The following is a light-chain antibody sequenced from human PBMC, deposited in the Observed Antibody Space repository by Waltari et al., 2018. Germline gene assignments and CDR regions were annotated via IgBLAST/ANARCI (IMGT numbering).Light chain of an antibody. CDR1: QSVRDSY. CDR3: QQYNSYWT. J-gene: IGKJ1*01. Sequence: EIVLTQSPGTLSLSPGERATLSCRASQSVRDSYLAWYQQKPGQAPRVLIYGATVRATGIPDRFSGSGSGTEFTLTISSLQPDDFATYYCQQYNSYWTFGQGTKVEIK. CDR2: GAT. V-gene: IGKV3-20*01.